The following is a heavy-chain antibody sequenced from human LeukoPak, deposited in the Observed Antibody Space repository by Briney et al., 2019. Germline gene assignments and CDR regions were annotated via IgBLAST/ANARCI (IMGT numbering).Heavy chain of an antibody. CDR1: GYTFTGYY. Sequence: ASVKVSCKASGYTFTGYYMHWVRQAPGQGLEWMGWINPNSGGTNYAQKFQGRVTMTRDTSISTAYMELSRLRSDDTAVYYCARRVTTFLGDFGGFDYWGQGTLVTVSS. V-gene: IGHV1-2*02. CDR2: INPNSGGT. CDR3: ARRVTTFLGDFGGFDY. D-gene: IGHD4-17*01. J-gene: IGHJ4*02.